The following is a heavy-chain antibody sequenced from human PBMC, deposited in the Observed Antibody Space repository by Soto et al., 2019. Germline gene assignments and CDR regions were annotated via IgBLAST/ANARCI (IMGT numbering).Heavy chain of an antibody. V-gene: IGHV1-58*01. D-gene: IGHD3-22*01. CDR1: GFTFTSSA. CDR3: AADGPRYYYDSSGYWAEVDL. J-gene: IGHJ4*02. CDR2: IVVGSGNT. Sequence: SVKVSCKASGFTFTSSAVQWVRQARGQRLEWIGWIVVGSGNTNYAQKFQERVTITRDMSTSTAYMELSSLRSEDTAVYYCAADGPRYYYDSSGYWAEVDLWGQGTLVTVSS.